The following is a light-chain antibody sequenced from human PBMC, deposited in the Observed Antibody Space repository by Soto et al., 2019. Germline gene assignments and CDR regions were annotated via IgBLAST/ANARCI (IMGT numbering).Light chain of an antibody. CDR3: AAWDDSLSAYV. CDR2: NNN. CDR1: SSNIGSNY. Sequence: QLVLTQPPSASGTPGQRVTISCSGSSSNIGSNYVYWYQHLPGTAPKLLIYNNNERPSGVPDRFSGSKSGTSASLAISGLRSEDEADYYCAAWDDSLSAYVFGTGTQLTVL. V-gene: IGLV1-47*02. J-gene: IGLJ1*01.